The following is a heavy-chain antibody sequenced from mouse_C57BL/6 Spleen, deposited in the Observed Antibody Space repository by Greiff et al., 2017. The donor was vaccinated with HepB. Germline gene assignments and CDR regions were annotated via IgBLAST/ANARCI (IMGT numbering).Heavy chain of an antibody. Sequence: LVKPGASVKIPCKASGYTFTDYNMDWVKQSHGKSLEWIGDINPNNGGTIYNQKFKGKATLTVDKSSSTAYMELRSLTSEDTAVYYCARRTMVTPYAMDYWGQGTSVTVSS. V-gene: IGHV1-18*01. CDR3: ARRTMVTPYAMDY. D-gene: IGHD2-2*01. CDR1: GYTFTDYN. CDR2: INPNNGGT. J-gene: IGHJ4*01.